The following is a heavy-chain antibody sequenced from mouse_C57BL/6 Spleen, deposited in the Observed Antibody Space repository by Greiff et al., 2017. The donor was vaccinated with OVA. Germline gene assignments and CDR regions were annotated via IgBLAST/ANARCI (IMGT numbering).Heavy chain of an antibody. CDR3: AIGPLLSRAMDY. V-gene: IGHV1-74*01. CDR2: IHPSGSDT. J-gene: IGHJ4*01. CDR1: GYTFTSYW. D-gene: IGHD2-1*01. Sequence: QVQLQQPGAELVKPGASVKVSCKASGYTFTSYWMHWVKQRPGQGLEWIGRIHPSGSDTNYNQKFKGKATLTVDKSSSTAYMQLSSLTSEDSAVYYCAIGPLLSRAMDYWGQGTSVTVSS.